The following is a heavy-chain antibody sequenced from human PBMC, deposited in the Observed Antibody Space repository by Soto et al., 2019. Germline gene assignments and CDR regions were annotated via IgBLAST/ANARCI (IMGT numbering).Heavy chain of an antibody. V-gene: IGHV3-15*07. Sequence: GGSLRLSCVGSGLNFTNAWMNWVRQAPGKGLERVGRIKSKTDGGTTDYAAPVKGRFTISRDDSKSTVYLQMNSLKSEDTALYYCTTDQPRSGSGSYSIDYWSQGTLVTVSS. CDR3: TTDQPRSGSGSYSIDY. CDR2: IKSKTDGGTT. J-gene: IGHJ4*02. D-gene: IGHD3-10*01. CDR1: GLNFTNAW.